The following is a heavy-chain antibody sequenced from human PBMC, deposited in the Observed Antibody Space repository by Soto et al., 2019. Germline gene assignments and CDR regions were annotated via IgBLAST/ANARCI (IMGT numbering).Heavy chain of an antibody. CDR1: GGSISSYY. D-gene: IGHD3-9*01. CDR3: ARGEDYDILTGLFDY. CDR2: IYYSGST. Sequence: SETLSLTCTVSGGSISSYYWSWIRQPPGKGLEWIGYIYYSGSTNYNPSLKSRVTISVDTSKNQFSLKLSSVTAADTAVYYCARGEDYDILTGLFDYWGQGTLVTVSS. J-gene: IGHJ4*02. V-gene: IGHV4-59*01.